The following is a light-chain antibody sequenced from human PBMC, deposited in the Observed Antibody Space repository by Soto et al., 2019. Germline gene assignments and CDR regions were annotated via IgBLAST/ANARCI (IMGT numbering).Light chain of an antibody. Sequence: EIVVTQSPVTLSLSPGERVTLSCRASESVSRNLAWYQQKPGQTPRLLIYGASTRATGVPARFSGSGSGTDFILAITSLQSEDFAVYYCQQYWHWPRTFGQGTRVEI. CDR2: GAS. V-gene: IGKV3-15*01. CDR1: ESVSRN. J-gene: IGKJ1*01. CDR3: QQYWHWPRT.